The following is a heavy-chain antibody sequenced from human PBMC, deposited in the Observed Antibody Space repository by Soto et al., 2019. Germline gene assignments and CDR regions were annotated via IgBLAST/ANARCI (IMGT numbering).Heavy chain of an antibody. Sequence: QVHLVQSGAVVENPGASVKVSCKASGYTFTNFGINWGRQAPGQGLEWMGWITPYNGNANYPQKHQDRLTITTDTSTNTAYLALRSLRSDDTAVYFCARARMFSGAHHDYWGQGTRVTVSS. CDR2: ITPYNGNA. CDR3: ARARMFSGAHHDY. J-gene: IGHJ4*02. D-gene: IGHD1-26*01. V-gene: IGHV1-18*04. CDR1: GYTFTNFG.